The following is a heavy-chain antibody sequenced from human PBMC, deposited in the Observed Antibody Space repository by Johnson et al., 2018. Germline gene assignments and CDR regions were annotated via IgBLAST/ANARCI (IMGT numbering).Heavy chain of an antibody. Sequence: QLQESGGGLVKPGGSLRLSCVVSGFTFTNAWMSWVRQAPGKGLEWVGRIKNKVNGETADYATSVRGRFIISRDESKNTQYLQMNSLKTDDTAVYYCSTVLLVSNFWGQGTLVTVSS. CDR2: IKNKVNGETA. V-gene: IGHV3-15*01. CDR1: GFTFTNAW. CDR3: STVLLVSNF. J-gene: IGHJ4*02. D-gene: IGHD3-9*01.